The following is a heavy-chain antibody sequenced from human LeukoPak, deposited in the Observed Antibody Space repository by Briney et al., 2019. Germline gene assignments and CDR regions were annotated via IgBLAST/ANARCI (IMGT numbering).Heavy chain of an antibody. CDR1: GYTFTSYG. D-gene: IGHD6-13*01. CDR2: INPNSGGT. CDR3: ARVGYSSRHFDY. V-gene: IGHV1-2*02. J-gene: IGHJ4*02. Sequence: ASVKVSCKASGYTFTSYGISWVRQAPGQGLEWMGWINPNSGGTNYAQKFQGRVTMTRDTSISTAYMELSRLRSDDTAVYYCARVGYSSRHFDYWGQGTLVTVSS.